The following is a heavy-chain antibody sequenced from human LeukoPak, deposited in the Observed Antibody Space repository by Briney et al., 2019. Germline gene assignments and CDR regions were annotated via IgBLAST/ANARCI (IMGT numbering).Heavy chain of an antibody. D-gene: IGHD6-13*01. V-gene: IGHV4-30-4*08. J-gene: IGHJ4*02. CDR1: GGSISSGDYY. Sequence: SETLSLTCTVSGGSISSGDYYWSWIRQPPGKGLEWIGYIYYSGSTYYNPSLKSRVTISVDTSKNQFSLKLSSVTAADTAVYYCARVSGQQLYFYWGQGTLVTVAS. CDR3: ARVSGQQLYFY. CDR2: IYYSGST.